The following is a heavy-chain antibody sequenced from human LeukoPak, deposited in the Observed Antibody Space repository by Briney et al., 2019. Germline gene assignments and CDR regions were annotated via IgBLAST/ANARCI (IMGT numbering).Heavy chain of an antibody. CDR1: GFTFSSYW. CDR3: ARGNYGGNRDGMDV. D-gene: IGHD4-23*01. V-gene: IGHV3-74*01. CDR2: INSDGSIT. Sequence: GGSLRLSCAASGFTFSSYWMHWVRHGPGKGLVWVSRINSDGSITSYADSVKGRFTISRDNAKNTLYLQMNSLSAEDTAVYYCARGNYGGNRDGMDVWGQGTTVTVSS. J-gene: IGHJ6*02.